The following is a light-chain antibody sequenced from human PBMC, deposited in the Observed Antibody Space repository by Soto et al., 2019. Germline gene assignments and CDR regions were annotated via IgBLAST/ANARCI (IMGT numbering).Light chain of an antibody. CDR1: QNIKKY. V-gene: IGKV1-39*01. CDR2: TAS. J-gene: IGKJ4*01. Sequence: DIQMTQSPSALSASVGDRVTITCRASQNIKKYLNWYRQKPGKAPDLLIYTASSLQVGFPSRFSGSGPGTDFTPTITSLQPEDSATYYCQQSFSSPLTFGGGTKLEI. CDR3: QQSFSSPLT.